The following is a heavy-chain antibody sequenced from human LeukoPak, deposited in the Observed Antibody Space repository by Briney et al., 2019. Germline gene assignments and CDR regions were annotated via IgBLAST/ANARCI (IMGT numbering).Heavy chain of an antibody. CDR3: ARLDIQLQGNYSDH. Sequence: ASLKVSCKASGYTFGGYYMHWVRQAPGQGLEWMGWINPNSGGTNYAQKFQGRVTMTRDTSISTAYMELSRLRSDDTAVYYCARLDIQLQGNYSDHWGQGTLVTVSS. D-gene: IGHD5-18*01. J-gene: IGHJ4*02. CDR1: GYTFGGYY. CDR2: INPNSGGT. V-gene: IGHV1-2*02.